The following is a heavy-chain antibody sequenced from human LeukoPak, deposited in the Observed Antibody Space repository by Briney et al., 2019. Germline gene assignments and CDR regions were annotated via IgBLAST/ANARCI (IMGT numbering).Heavy chain of an antibody. CDR3: SRVYDTYWFD. CDR2: IYPGDSDT. D-gene: IGHD2-8*01. Sequence: NPGESLKISCQTPGYRFSTYWIGWVRQMPGKGLEWMGLIYPGDSDTRYSPSFQGQVTMSADKSTSTAYLQWSSLRASDTAMYYCSRVYDTYWFDWGQGTLVTVSA. J-gene: IGHJ4*02. CDR1: GYRFSTYW. V-gene: IGHV5-51*01.